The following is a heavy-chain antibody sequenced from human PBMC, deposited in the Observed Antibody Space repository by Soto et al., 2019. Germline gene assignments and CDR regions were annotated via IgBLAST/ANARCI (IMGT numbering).Heavy chain of an antibody. Sequence: EVQLVESGGGLVQPGGSLRLSCAASGFTFSDHYMDWVRQVPGKGLEWVGRSRNKANSYTTAYAASVKGRFIISRDDSKNSLYLQMNSLKTEDPAVYYCAPLTGVWGQGTLVTVSS. CDR3: APLTGV. D-gene: IGHD2-8*01. CDR2: SRNKANSYTT. V-gene: IGHV3-72*01. J-gene: IGHJ1*01. CDR1: GFTFSDHY.